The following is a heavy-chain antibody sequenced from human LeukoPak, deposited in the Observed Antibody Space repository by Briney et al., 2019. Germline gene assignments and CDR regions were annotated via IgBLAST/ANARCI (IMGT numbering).Heavy chain of an antibody. CDR3: TTEGEVLVPAAETYYYYYGMDV. J-gene: IGHJ6*02. CDR1: GFTFSNAW. Sequence: GGSLRLSCAAFGFTFSNAWMSWVRQAPGKGLEWVGRIKSKTDGGTTDYAAPVKGRFTISRDDSKNTLYLQMNSLKTEDTAVYYCTTEGEVLVPAAETYYYYYGMDVWGQGTTVTVSS. D-gene: IGHD2-2*01. V-gene: IGHV3-15*01. CDR2: IKSKTDGGTT.